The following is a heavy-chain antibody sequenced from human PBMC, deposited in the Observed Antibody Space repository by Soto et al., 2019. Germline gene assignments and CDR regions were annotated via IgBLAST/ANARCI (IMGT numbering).Heavy chain of an antibody. J-gene: IGHJ6*02. Sequence: PSETLSLTCAVYGGSFSGYYWSWIRQPPGKGREWIGEINHSGSTNYNPSLKSRVTISVDTSKNQFSLKLSSVTAADTAVYYCARGHSSGWYYYYCMDVWGQGTTVTVSS. V-gene: IGHV4-34*01. CDR2: INHSGST. D-gene: IGHD6-19*01. CDR3: ARGHSSGWYYYYCMDV. CDR1: GGSFSGYY.